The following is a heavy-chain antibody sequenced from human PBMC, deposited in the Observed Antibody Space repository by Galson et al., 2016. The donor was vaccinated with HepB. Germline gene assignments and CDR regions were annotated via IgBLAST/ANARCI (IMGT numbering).Heavy chain of an antibody. Sequence: SETLSLTCAVRGGSFSGHYWTWIRQPPGKGLEWIGEINDSGSTHSISSLKSRLTISIDTSTNYLSLRLSSVTAADTAVYYCARGSAAYVSYYYYLDGWGKGTTVTVSS. CDR2: INDSGST. CDR1: GGSFSGHY. J-gene: IGHJ6*03. V-gene: IGHV4-34*01. CDR3: ARGSAAYVSYYYYLDG. D-gene: IGHD2-2*01.